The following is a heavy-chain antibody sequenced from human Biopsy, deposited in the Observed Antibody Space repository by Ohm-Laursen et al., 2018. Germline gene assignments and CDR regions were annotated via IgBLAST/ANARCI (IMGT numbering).Heavy chain of an antibody. J-gene: IGHJ4*02. CDR3: GNEVYGRDY. D-gene: IGHD4-17*01. CDR2: INQSGST. V-gene: IGHV4-34*08. CDR1: GKTFSDYR. Sequence: TLSLTCAVFGKTFSDYRWTWIRQPPGKGLEWIGQINQSGSTNYNPPLKSRVTISADASKYEFSLRLTSVTAADTAVYFCGNEVYGRDYWGLGAQVTVSS.